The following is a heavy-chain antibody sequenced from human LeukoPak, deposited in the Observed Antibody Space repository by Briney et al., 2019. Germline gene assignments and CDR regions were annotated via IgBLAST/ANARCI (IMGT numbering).Heavy chain of an antibody. CDR3: ASISYSSSRNWFDP. CDR2: IYTSGST. J-gene: IGHJ5*02. V-gene: IGHV4-61*02. D-gene: IGHD6-13*01. CDR1: GGSISSGSYY. Sequence: SETLSLTCTVSGGSISSGSYYWSWIRQPAGKGLEWIGRIYTSGSTNYNPSLKSRVTISVDTSKNQFSLKLSSVTAADTAVYYCASISYSSSRNWFDPWGQGTLVTVSS.